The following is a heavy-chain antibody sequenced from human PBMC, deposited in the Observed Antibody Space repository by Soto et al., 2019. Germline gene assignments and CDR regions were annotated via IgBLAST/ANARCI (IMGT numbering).Heavy chain of an antibody. V-gene: IGHV2-26*01. CDR3: ARMRLYQVSSWFDP. D-gene: IGHD2-2*02. CDR1: GFSFNDTRMG. J-gene: IGHJ5*02. Sequence: QVTLKESGPVLVKPTETLTLTCAVSGFSFNDTRMGVSWIRQPPGKALEWLAHIFSNDKKSYSTSLKSRLTISKDTSKSLVVLTMTNVDPADTATYFGARMRLYQVSSWFDPWGQGTLVTVSS. CDR2: IFSNDKK.